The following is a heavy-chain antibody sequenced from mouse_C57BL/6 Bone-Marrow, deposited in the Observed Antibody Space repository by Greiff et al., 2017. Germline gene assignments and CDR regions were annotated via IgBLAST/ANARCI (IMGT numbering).Heavy chain of an antibody. CDR1: GFTFSSYA. D-gene: IGHD1-1*01. CDR3: ARDITTVLVRNWYFDV. J-gene: IGHJ1*03. CDR2: ISDGGSYT. V-gene: IGHV5-4*01. Sequence: EVKLMESGGGLVKPGGSLKLSCAASGFTFSSYAMSWVRQTPEKRLEWVATISDGGSYTYYPDNVKGRFTISRDNAKNNLYLQMSHLKSEDTAMXYCARDITTVLVRNWYFDVWGTGTTVTVSS.